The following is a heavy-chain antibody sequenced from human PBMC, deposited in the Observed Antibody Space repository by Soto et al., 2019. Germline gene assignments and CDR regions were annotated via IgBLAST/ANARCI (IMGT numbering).Heavy chain of an antibody. CDR1: GGTFSSYA. CDR2: IVPLFRTT. CDR3: ARGGYSSTWSNLLDRSGLDV. V-gene: IGHV1-69*06. J-gene: IGHJ6*02. D-gene: IGHD6-13*01. Sequence: QVQLVQSGAEAKKPGSSVKVSCKTSGGTFSSYAISWVRQAPGQGLEWMGGIVPLFRTTNYAQKFQGRVTITADTSTDTVYMELSGLRSGDTAVYYCARGGYSSTWSNLLDRSGLDVWGQGTTGTVSS.